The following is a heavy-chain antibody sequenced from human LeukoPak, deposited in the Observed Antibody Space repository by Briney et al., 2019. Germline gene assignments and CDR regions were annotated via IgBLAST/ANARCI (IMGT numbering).Heavy chain of an antibody. Sequence: SETLSLTCTVSGGSISGSTYYWGWIRRPPGKGLECIAGMFNGGNSYYTPSLKSRATVSVDTSKNQFSLKLNSVTAADTAVYYCARLSLLRAVADYWGQGTLVTVSS. V-gene: IGHV4-39*01. CDR3: ARLSLLRAVADY. CDR1: GGSISGSTYY. CDR2: MFNGGNS. D-gene: IGHD6-19*01. J-gene: IGHJ4*02.